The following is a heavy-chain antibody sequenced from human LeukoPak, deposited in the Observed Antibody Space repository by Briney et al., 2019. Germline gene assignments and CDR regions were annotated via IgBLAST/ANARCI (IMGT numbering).Heavy chain of an antibody. CDR2: IYSGGDT. CDR3: ARGDGYNAFDY. J-gene: IGHJ4*02. CDR1: GFTVSSDY. Sequence: GGSLRLSCAASGFTVSSDYMSWVRQAPGKGLEWVSLIYSGGDTYYADSVKGRFTISSDNSKNTLYLQMNSLRAEDTAVYYCARGDGYNAFDYWGQGTLVTVSS. V-gene: IGHV3-66*02. D-gene: IGHD5-24*01.